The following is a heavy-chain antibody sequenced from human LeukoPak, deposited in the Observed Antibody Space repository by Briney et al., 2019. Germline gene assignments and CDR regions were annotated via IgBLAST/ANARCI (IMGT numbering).Heavy chain of an antibody. D-gene: IGHD4-17*01. CDR1: GYTFTSYA. CDR2: IIPIFGTA. J-gene: IGHJ4*02. V-gene: IGHV1-69*05. CDR3: ASGLMRYDYGDLRPFDY. Sequence: GASVKVSCKASGYTFTSYAISWVRQAPGQGLEWMGGIIPIFGTANYAQKFQGRVTITTDESTSTAYMELSSLRSEDTAVYYCASGLMRYDYGDLRPFDYWGQGTLVTVSS.